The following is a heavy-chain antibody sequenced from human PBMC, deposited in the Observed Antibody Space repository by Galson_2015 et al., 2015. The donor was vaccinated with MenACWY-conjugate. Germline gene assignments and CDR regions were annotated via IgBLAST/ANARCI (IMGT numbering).Heavy chain of an antibody. D-gene: IGHD6-19*01. CDR1: GFTFSTYT. CDR3: AKISLAVAGDY. J-gene: IGHJ4*02. Sequence: SLRLSCAASGFTFSTYTMCWVRQAPGKGLEWVSAISDNGRFTYYADSVKGRFTISRDNSKNTLFLQMDSLRVGDTAIYYCAKISLAVAGDYWGQGTLVTVSS. CDR2: ISDNGRFT. V-gene: IGHV3-23*01.